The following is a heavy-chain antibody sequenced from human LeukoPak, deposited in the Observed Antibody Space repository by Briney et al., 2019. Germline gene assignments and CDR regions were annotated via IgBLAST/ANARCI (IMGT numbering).Heavy chain of an antibody. CDR2: IYPGDSDT. J-gene: IGHJ3*01. V-gene: IGHV5-51*01. Sequence: GESLKISCKGSGYTFTAYWIAWVRQMPGKGPEWMGLIYPGDSDTRYSPSFQGQVTILTDKSITTAYLQWSSLKAADTAMYYCARPREYCTKPSCPFDLWGQGTVVTVSS. CDR1: GYTFTAYW. CDR3: ARPREYCTKPSCPFDL. D-gene: IGHD2-8*01.